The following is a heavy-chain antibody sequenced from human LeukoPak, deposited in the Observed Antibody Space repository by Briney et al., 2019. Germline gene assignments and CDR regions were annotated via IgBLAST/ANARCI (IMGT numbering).Heavy chain of an antibody. D-gene: IGHD5-18*01. Sequence: PGGSLRLSCEVSGFTVSRNYMTWVRQAPGKGLEWVSIVYSGGTTYYADSVKGRFTISRDNSRNMLYLQMNSLRAEDTAVYDCASGYNFGLDYWGPGTLLTVS. V-gene: IGHV3-53*01. CDR3: ASGYNFGLDY. CDR2: VYSGGTT. CDR1: GFTVSRNY. J-gene: IGHJ4*02.